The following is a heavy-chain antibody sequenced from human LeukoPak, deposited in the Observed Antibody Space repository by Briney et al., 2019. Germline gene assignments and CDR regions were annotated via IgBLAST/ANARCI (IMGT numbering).Heavy chain of an antibody. D-gene: IGHD2-2*01. CDR2: IYYSGST. J-gene: IGHJ4*02. V-gene: IGHV4-59*11. CDR3: ARAPDVVVPAAITGYYFDY. Sequence: SETLSLTCTVSGGSISSHYWSWIRQPPGKGLEWIGYIYYSGSTNYNPSLKSRVTISVDTSKNQFSLKLSSVTAADTAVYYCARAPDVVVPAAITGYYFDYWGQGTLVTVSS. CDR1: GGSISSHY.